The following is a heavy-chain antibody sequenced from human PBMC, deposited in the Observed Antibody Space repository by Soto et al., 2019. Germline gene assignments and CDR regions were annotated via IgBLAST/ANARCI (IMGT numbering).Heavy chain of an antibody. CDR1: GVSISSYY. J-gene: IGHJ5*02. Sequence: AWETLSLTCTFSGVSISSYYWSCIRHPAGKGLEWIGRIYTSGSTNYNPSLKSRVTMSVDTSKNQFSLKLSSVTAADTAVYYCARDSEYSSSSCYNWFEPWGQGTLDRVSS. V-gene: IGHV4-4*07. CDR3: ARDSEYSSSSCYNWFEP. CDR2: IYTSGST. D-gene: IGHD6-6*01.